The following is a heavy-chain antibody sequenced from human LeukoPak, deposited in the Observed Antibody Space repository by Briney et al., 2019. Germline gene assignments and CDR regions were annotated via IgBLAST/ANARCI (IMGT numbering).Heavy chain of an antibody. J-gene: IGHJ4*02. V-gene: IGHV1-18*01. D-gene: IGHD2-15*01. CDR3: ATVRDIVVGGGPYYFDY. Sequence: GASVKVSCKASGYTFTSYGISWVRQAPGQGPEWMGWISAYNGNTNYAQKLQGRVTMTTDTSTSTAYMELRSLRSDDTAVYYCATVRDIVVGGGPYYFDYWGQGTLVTVSS. CDR1: GYTFTSYG. CDR2: ISAYNGNT.